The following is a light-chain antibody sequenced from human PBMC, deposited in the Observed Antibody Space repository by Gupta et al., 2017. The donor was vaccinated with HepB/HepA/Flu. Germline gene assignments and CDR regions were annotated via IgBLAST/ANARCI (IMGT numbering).Light chain of an antibody. Sequence: QSVLTQPPSAPGTPGQRVTISCSGGSSDIGSKTVTWYQRLPGADPNLFRVNEDQRPWEVPDRFSGTKSGTSASLAIRGLQSEDEAYYYCAAWSGSVERVVFGGGTKLSVL. CDR3: AAWSGSVERVV. J-gene: IGLJ3*02. CDR2: NED. V-gene: IGLV1-44*01. CDR1: SSDIGSKT.